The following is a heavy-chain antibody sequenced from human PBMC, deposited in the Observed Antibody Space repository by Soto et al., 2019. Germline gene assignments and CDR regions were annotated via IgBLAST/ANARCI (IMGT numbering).Heavy chain of an antibody. J-gene: IGHJ4*02. CDR3: ASPLKWSGYYIAFDY. CDR1: GATFSSFA. D-gene: IGHD3-3*01. V-gene: IGHV1-69*13. CDR2: IIPIFDTI. Sequence: SVKVSCKASGATFSSFAFSWVRQAPGQGLEWMGVIIPIFDTINYAQKLQGRVTITADESTRTAYMELSSLTSEETAVYYCASPLKWSGYYIAFDYWGQGTLVTVSS.